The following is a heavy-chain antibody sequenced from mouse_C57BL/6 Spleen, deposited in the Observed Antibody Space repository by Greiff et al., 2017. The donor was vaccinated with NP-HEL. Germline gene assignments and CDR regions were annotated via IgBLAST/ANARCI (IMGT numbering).Heavy chain of an antibody. D-gene: IGHD2-2*01. CDR1: GFSLTSYG. CDR2: IWRGGST. CDR3: AKNGYDAVYAMDY. J-gene: IGHJ4*01. Sequence: VMLVESGPGLVQPSQSLSITCTVSGFSLTSYGVHWVRQSPGKGLEWLGVIWRGGSTDYNAAFMSRLSITKDNSKSQVFFKMNSLQADDTAIYYCAKNGYDAVYAMDYWGQGTSVTVSS. V-gene: IGHV2-5*01.